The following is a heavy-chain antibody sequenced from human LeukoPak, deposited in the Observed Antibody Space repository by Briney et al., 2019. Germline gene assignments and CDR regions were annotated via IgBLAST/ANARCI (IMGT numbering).Heavy chain of an antibody. Sequence: GGSLRLSCVASGFTFSTYSMNWVRQAPGKGLEWVSAISGSGGSTYYADSVKGRFTISRDNSKNTLYLQMSSLRAEDTAVYYCAKQNSSSWSGWFDPWGQGTLVTVSS. V-gene: IGHV3-23*01. J-gene: IGHJ5*02. CDR1: GFTFSTYS. D-gene: IGHD6-13*01. CDR2: ISGSGGST. CDR3: AKQNSSSWSGWFDP.